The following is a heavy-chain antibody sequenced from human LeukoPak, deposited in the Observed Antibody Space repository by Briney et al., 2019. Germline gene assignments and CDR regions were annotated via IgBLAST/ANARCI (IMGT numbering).Heavy chain of an antibody. CDR3: ARQDVEMATIHGFDY. CDR2: IYPGDSDT. Sequence: GKSLKISCKGSGYRFTSYWMGWVRQRPGNGLEWMGIIYPGDSDTRYSPSLQGQVTISADKYISTAYLQLSSLKASDTAMYYCARQDVEMATIHGFDYWGQGPLVTVSS. D-gene: IGHD5-24*01. V-gene: IGHV5-51*01. J-gene: IGHJ4*02. CDR1: GYRFTSYW.